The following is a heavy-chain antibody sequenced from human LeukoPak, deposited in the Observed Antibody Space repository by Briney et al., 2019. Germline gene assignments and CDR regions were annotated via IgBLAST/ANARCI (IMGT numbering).Heavy chain of an antibody. V-gene: IGHV3-30-3*01. CDR1: GFTFSSYA. Sequence: PGRSLRLSCAASGFTFSSYAMHWVRQAPGKGLEWVAVISYDGSNKYYVDSVKGRFTISRDNSKNTLYLQMNSLRAEDTAVYYCAKGSLEWLSSNWFDPWGQGTLVTVSS. D-gene: IGHD3-3*01. CDR3: AKGSLEWLSSNWFDP. CDR2: ISYDGSNK. J-gene: IGHJ5*02.